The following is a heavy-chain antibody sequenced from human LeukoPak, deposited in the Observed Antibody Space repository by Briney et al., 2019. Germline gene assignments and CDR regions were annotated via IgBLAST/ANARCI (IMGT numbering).Heavy chain of an antibody. V-gene: IGHV4-34*08. CDR3: AGRGYSLLIDY. J-gene: IGHJ4*02. CDR2: INHSGST. D-gene: IGHD5-18*01. Sequence: GSLRLSCAASGFTFSSYWMSWIRQPPGKGLEWIGEINHSGSTNYNPSLKSRVTISVDTSKNQFSLKLSSVTAADTAVYYCAGRGYSLLIDYWGQGTLVTVSS. CDR1: GFTFSSYW.